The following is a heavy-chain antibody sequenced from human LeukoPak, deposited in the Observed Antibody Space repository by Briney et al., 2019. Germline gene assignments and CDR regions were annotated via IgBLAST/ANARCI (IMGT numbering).Heavy chain of an antibody. CDR3: ARDYYFDN. J-gene: IGHJ4*02. CDR1: GYTFTGYY. Sequence: ASVKVSCKASGYTFTGYYIHWVRQAPGQGLEWTGWINPNSGGTNYAQKFQGRVTMTRDTSISTAYMELNRLRSDDTAVYYCARDYYFDNWGQGTLVTVSS. V-gene: IGHV1-2*02. CDR2: INPNSGGT.